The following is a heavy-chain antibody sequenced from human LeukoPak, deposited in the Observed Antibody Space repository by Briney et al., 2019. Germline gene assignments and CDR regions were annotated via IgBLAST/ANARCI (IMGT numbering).Heavy chain of an antibody. D-gene: IGHD1-26*01. CDR1: GYTFTSYD. V-gene: IGHV1-8*03. J-gene: IGHJ6*03. CDR3: ARVPYSGSYYDHYYMDV. CDR2: MNPNSGNT. Sequence: ASVKVSCKASGYTFTSYDINWVRQATGQGLELMGWMNPNSGNTGYAQKFQGRVTITRNTSISTAYMELSSLRSEDTAVYYCARVPYSGSYYDHYYMDVWGKGTTVTVSS.